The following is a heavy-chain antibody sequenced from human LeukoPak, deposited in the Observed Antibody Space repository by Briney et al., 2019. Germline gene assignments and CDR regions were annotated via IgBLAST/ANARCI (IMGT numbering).Heavy chain of an antibody. CDR2: INSDGSST. D-gene: IGHD3-10*01. Sequence: GGSLRLSCAVSGFTFSNYWMHWVRQAPGKGLVWVSRINSDGSSTNYADSVKGRFTISRDNTKNTLYLQMSSLSAEDTAVYFCTRVGRPIYDYWGQGTLVTVSS. J-gene: IGHJ4*02. CDR3: TRVGRPIYDY. V-gene: IGHV3-74*01. CDR1: GFTFSNYW.